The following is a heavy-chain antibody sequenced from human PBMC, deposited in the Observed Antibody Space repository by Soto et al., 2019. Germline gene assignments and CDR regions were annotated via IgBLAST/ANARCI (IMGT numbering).Heavy chain of an antibody. J-gene: IGHJ4*02. D-gene: IGHD6-19*01. CDR1: GFTFSSYA. CDR2: ISYDGSNK. V-gene: IGHV3-30-3*01. CDR3: ASGGLLQAVADVQFDY. Sequence: AGGSLRLSCAASGFTFSSYAMHWVRQAPGKGLEWVAVISYDGSNKYYADSVKGRFTISRDNSKNTLYLQMNSLRAEDTAVYYCASGGLLQAVADVQFDYWGQGTLVTVSS.